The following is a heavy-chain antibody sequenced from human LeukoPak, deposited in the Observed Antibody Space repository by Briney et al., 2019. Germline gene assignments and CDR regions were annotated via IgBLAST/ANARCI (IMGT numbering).Heavy chain of an antibody. J-gene: IGHJ4*02. Sequence: GGSLRLCCAASGFSFSNYGFHWVRQAPGKGLDWVSAISYDGKNIHYADSVKGRFTISRDNSRNTVYLQMNSLRVEDTAVYYCAKTYSRESGYDFFFHHWGQGTLVTVSS. CDR3: AKTYSRESGYDFFFHH. CDR2: ISYDGKNI. V-gene: IGHV3-33*06. D-gene: IGHD5-12*01. CDR1: GFSFSNYG.